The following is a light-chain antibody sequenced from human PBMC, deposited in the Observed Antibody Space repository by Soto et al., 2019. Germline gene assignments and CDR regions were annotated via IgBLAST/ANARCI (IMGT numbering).Light chain of an antibody. J-gene: IGLJ1*01. CDR1: SSDVGSYYY. CDR3: SSYTSSSTLV. V-gene: IGLV2-14*01. Sequence: QSALTQPASVSGSPGQSITISCTGTSSDVGSYYYVSWYQQHPGTAPKLMISEVNKRPSRVSDRFSGSKSGNTASLTISGLQDEDEADYYCSSYTSSSTLVFGTGTKLTVL. CDR2: EVN.